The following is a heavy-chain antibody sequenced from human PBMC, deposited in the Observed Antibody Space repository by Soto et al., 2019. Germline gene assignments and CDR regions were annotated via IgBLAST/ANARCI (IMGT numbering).Heavy chain of an antibody. CDR2: IGSSSRTI. J-gene: IGHJ6*02. CDR1: GFTFSAYS. CDR3: SRELHCSTTSWDTDYSYYYGMDV. V-gene: IGHV3-48*02. D-gene: IGHD2-2*01. Sequence: AGSLRLSCAVSGFTFSAYSMNWVRQAPGQGLEWVSYIGSSSRTIHYADSVKGRFTISRDNAKNSLYLQMNSLRDEDTAVYYCSRELHCSTTSWDTDYSYYYGMDVWGQGTTVTVSS.